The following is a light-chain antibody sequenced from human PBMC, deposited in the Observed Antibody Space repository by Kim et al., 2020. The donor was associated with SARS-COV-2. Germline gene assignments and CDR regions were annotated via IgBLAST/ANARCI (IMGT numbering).Light chain of an antibody. Sequence: LSPGERVTLSCRARQSVSSGYLAWYQQKSGQPPRLVMYDVSVRATGIPDRFSGSGSGTDFTLTISRLEPEDFAVFYCQQYADSPLTFGGGTKLEI. J-gene: IGKJ4*01. V-gene: IGKV3-20*01. CDR3: QQYADSPLT. CDR1: QSVSSGY. CDR2: DVS.